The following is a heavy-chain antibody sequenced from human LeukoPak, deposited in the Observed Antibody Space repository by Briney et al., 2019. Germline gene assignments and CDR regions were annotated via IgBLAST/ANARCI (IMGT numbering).Heavy chain of an antibody. D-gene: IGHD3-10*01. CDR3: AKESSRSGIFDY. Sequence: GGSLRLSCAASGFTFSSYSMNWVRQAPGKGLEWVSSISSSSSYIYYADSVKGRFTISRDNSKNTLYLQMNSLRVEDTAVYYCAKESSRSGIFDYWGQGTLVTVSS. CDR2: ISSSSSYI. V-gene: IGHV3-21*04. CDR1: GFTFSSYS. J-gene: IGHJ4*02.